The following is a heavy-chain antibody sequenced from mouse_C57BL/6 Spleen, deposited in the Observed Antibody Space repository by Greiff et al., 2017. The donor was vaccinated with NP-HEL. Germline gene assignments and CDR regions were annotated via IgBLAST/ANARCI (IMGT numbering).Heavy chain of an antibody. V-gene: IGHV1-69*01. Sequence: VQLQQPGAELVMPGASVKLSCKASGYTFTSYWMHWVKQRPGQGLEWIGEIDPSDSYTNYNQKFKGKSTLTVDKSSSTAYMQLSSLTSEDSAVYYCARGNYGNYEGAMDYWGQGTSVTVSS. CDR3: ARGNYGNYEGAMDY. J-gene: IGHJ4*01. CDR2: IDPSDSYT. D-gene: IGHD2-1*01. CDR1: GYTFTSYW.